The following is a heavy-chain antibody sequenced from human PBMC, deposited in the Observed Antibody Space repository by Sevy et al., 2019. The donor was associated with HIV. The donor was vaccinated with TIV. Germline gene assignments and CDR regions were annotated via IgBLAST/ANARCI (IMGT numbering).Heavy chain of an antibody. CDR2: IKKDGSEK. V-gene: IGHV3-7*03. J-gene: IGHJ6*02. D-gene: IGHD2-2*01. CDR1: GFTFSTYW. CDR3: ARDCSSTSCLWGLDV. Sequence: GGSLRLSCAASGFTFSTYWMSWVRQAPGKGLEWVANIKKDGSEKYYVDSVNGRFTISRDNAKSSLYLQMKSRRAEDTAVYYCARDCSSTSCLWGLDVWGQGTTVTVSS.